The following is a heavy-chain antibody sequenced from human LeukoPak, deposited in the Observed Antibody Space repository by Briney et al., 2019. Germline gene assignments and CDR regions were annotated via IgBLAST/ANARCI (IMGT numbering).Heavy chain of an antibody. Sequence: SVKVSCKGSGGTFSRYAFTWVRQAPGQGLGWMGGIIPIFGTSNYAQKFQGRVTISADESTSTVYMELRSLRSEDTAVYYCARYSDHDPRNWFDPWGQGTLVTVSS. V-gene: IGHV1-69*01. J-gene: IGHJ5*02. CDR1: GGTFSRYA. CDR2: IIPIFGTS. D-gene: IGHD5-12*01. CDR3: ARYSDHDPRNWFDP.